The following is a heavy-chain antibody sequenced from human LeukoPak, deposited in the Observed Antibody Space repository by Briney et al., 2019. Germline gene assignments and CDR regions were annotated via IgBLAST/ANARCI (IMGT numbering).Heavy chain of an antibody. CDR1: GYTFSSYG. V-gene: IGHV1-18*01. CDR3: ARDVPYSTTWSGDAFDI. CDR2: ISAYNGDT. J-gene: IGHJ3*02. D-gene: IGHD6-13*01. Sequence: GASVEASCKASGYTFSSYGIVWVRQAPGQGLEWMGWISAYNGDTNYAQKLQGRVTMTTDTSTSTAYLELRSLRSDDTAVYYCARDVPYSTTWSGDAFDIWGQGTMVTVSS.